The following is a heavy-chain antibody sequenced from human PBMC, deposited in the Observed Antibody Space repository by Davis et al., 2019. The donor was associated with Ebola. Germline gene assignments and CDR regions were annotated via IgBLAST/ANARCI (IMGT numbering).Heavy chain of an antibody. CDR1: GGSISSYY. CDR3: ARHATRHEVFDP. CDR2: VYFSGAT. J-gene: IGHJ5*02. V-gene: IGHV4-59*08. Sequence: SETLSLTCTVSGGSISSYYWSWIRQTPTRGLEWIGYVYFSGATKYNPSLKSRVAISIDMTNNQFSLKLNSVTAADSALYYCARHATRHEVFDPWGQGILVAVS.